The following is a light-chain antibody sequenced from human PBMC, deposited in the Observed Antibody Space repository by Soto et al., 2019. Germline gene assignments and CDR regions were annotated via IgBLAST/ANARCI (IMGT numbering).Light chain of an antibody. CDR2: YDD. J-gene: IGLJ7*01. Sequence: QSVLTQPPSVSKAPRQRVTISCSGSSSNIGNNAVNWYQQLPGKAPRLLIYYDDLLPSGVSDRFSGSKSGTSASLAISGLQSEDEADYYCTSWDDSLNGGVFGGGTQLTVL. CDR3: TSWDDSLNGGV. V-gene: IGLV1-36*01. CDR1: SSNIGNNA.